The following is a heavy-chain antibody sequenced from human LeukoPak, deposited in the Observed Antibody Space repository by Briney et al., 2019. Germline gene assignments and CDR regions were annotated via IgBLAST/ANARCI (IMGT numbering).Heavy chain of an antibody. V-gene: IGHV3-66*01. J-gene: IGHJ6*02. CDR2: IYSGGST. CDR3: AFRRKRYGSGSYIYYYGMDV. Sequence: GGSLRLSCAASGFTVSSNYMSWVRQAPGKGLEWVSVIYSGGSTDYADSVKGRFTISRDNSKNTLYLQMNSLRAEDTAVYYCAFRRKRYGSGSYIYYYGMDVWGQGTTVTASS. CDR1: GFTVSSNY. D-gene: IGHD3-10*01.